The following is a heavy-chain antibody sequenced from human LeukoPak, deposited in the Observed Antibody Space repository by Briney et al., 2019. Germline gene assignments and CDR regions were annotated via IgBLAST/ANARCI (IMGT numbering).Heavy chain of an antibody. CDR3: AKERQVGAPPFDY. V-gene: IGHV3-30*04. D-gene: IGHD1-26*01. CDR2: IGSDATIT. J-gene: IGHJ4*02. Sequence: PGGSLRLSCIASGFTFNSYSMHWVRQAPGKGLEWVAVIGSDATITYYADFVKGRFTISRDNSKDTLYLQMNSLRADDTAIYYCAKERQVGAPPFDYWGQGSLVTVSS. CDR1: GFTFNSYS.